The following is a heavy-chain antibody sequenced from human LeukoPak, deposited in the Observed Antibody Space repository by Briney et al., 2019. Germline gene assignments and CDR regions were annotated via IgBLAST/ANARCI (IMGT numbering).Heavy chain of an antibody. V-gene: IGHV4-4*07. CDR1: GGSISSYY. CDR3: ASSTRLQWEVAYFQH. Sequence: KTSETLSLTCTVSGGSISSYYWSWIRQPAGKGLEWIGRIYTSGSTNYNPSLKSRVTMSVDTSKNQFSLKLSSVTAADTAVYYCASSTRLQWEVAYFQHWGQGTLVTVSS. D-gene: IGHD2-2*01. J-gene: IGHJ1*01. CDR2: IYTSGST.